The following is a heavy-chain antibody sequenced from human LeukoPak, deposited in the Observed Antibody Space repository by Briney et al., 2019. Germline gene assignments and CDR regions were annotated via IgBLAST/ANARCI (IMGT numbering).Heavy chain of an antibody. J-gene: IGHJ4*02. V-gene: IGHV3-48*02. Sequence: GGSLRLSCAASGFTFSSYSMNWVRQAPGKGLEWVSYISSSSSTIYYADSVKGRFTISRDNAKNSLYLQMNSLRDEDTAVHYCATGGGYYYDVRGFDYWGQGTLVTVSS. CDR3: ATGGGYYYDVRGFDY. CDR1: GFTFSSYS. D-gene: IGHD3-22*01. CDR2: ISSSSSTI.